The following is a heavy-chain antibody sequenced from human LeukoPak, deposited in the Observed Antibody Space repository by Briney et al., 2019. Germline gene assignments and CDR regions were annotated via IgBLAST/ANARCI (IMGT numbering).Heavy chain of an antibody. Sequence: PGGSLRLSCAASGFTFSSYWMHWVRQARGKGLVWVSRINSDGSSTSYADSVMGRFTISRDNAKNTLYLQMNSLRAEDTAVYYCARRGYSGYGPSWFDYWGQGTLVTVSS. CDR3: ARRGYSGYGPSWFDY. J-gene: IGHJ4*02. D-gene: IGHD5-12*01. V-gene: IGHV3-74*01. CDR2: INSDGSST. CDR1: GFTFSSYW.